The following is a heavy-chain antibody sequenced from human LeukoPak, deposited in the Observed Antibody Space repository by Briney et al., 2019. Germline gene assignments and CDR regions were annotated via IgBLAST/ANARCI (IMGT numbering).Heavy chain of an antibody. D-gene: IGHD2-15*01. CDR1: GGSISSGGYY. CDR3: ARGVGCSGGSCYSGYFDL. Sequence: TSETLSLTCTVSGGSISSGGYYWSWIRQHPGKGLEWIGYIYYSGSTYYNPSLKSRVTISVDTSKNQFSLKLSSVTAADTAVYYCARGVGCSGGSCYSGYFDLRGRGTLVTVSS. J-gene: IGHJ2*01. V-gene: IGHV4-31*03. CDR2: IYYSGST.